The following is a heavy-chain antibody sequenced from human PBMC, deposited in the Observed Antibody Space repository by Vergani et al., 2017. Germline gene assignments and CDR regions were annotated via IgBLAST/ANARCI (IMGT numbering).Heavy chain of an antibody. Sequence: QVQLVQSGAEVKKPGSSVKVSCKASGGTFSSYAISWVRQAPGQGLEWMGGIIPIFGTANYAQKFPGRVTITADEATSTASMELSSLRSEDTAVYYCASRADYYDSSGKDDYWGQGTLVTVSS. V-gene: IGHV1-69*01. J-gene: IGHJ4*02. CDR2: IIPIFGTA. D-gene: IGHD3-22*01. CDR1: GGTFSSYA. CDR3: ASRADYYDSSGKDDY.